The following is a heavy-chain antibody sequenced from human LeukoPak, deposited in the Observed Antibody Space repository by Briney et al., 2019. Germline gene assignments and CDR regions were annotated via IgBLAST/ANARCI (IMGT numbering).Heavy chain of an antibody. Sequence: GRSLRLSCAASGFTFSSYAMHWVRQAPGKRLEWVAVISYDGSNKYYADSVKGRFTISRDNSKNTLYLQMNSLRAEDTAVYYCAREDYYDSSGYRFDYWGQGTLVTVSS. V-gene: IGHV3-30*01. CDR1: GFTFSSYA. CDR2: ISYDGSNK. CDR3: AREDYYDSSGYRFDY. D-gene: IGHD3-22*01. J-gene: IGHJ4*02.